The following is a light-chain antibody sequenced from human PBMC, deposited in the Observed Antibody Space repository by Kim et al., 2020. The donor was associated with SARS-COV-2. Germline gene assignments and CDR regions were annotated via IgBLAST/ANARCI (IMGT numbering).Light chain of an antibody. Sequence: VTSSGTGSGSNIGAGYGVQWYQQRPGTAPKHLIYGNSNRPAGVPDRFSGSKSGTSASLAITGVQAEDEADYYCQSYDSSLSALYVFGTGTKGTVL. CDR3: QSYDSSLSALYV. V-gene: IGLV1-40*01. J-gene: IGLJ1*01. CDR2: GNS. CDR1: GSNIGAGYG.